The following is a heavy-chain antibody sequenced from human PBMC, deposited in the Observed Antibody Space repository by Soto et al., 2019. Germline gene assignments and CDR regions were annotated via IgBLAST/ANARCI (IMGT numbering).Heavy chain of an antibody. CDR1: GYSISSGYY. J-gene: IGHJ5*02. D-gene: IGHD5-18*01. Sequence: SEILSLICAASGYSISSGYYWGWIRQPPGKGLEWIGSIYHSGSTYYNPSLKSRVTISVDTSKNQFSLKLSSVTAADTAVYYCARDRSGDTAMPYNWFDPWGQGTLVTVSS. CDR3: ARDRSGDTAMPYNWFDP. V-gene: IGHV4-38-2*02. CDR2: IYHSGST.